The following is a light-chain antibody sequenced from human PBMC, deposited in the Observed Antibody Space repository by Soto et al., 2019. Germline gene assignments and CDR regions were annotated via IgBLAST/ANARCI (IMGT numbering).Light chain of an antibody. Sequence: ETVLTQSPAALSVAPGERVTFSCRASQAVSTNFAWFQQKPGQSPRLLIYGASKRATGISDRFTGSGSGKDFTLTISNLQSEDSAVYYCHHYNDWAPYRFGQGTKVDIK. CDR1: QAVSTN. J-gene: IGKJ2*03. CDR2: GAS. CDR3: HHYNDWAPYR. V-gene: IGKV3-15*01.